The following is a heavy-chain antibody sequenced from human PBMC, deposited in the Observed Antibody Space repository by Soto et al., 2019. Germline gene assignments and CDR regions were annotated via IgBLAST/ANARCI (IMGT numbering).Heavy chain of an antibody. D-gene: IGHD6-13*01. CDR2: ISGSGGST. V-gene: IGHV3-23*01. CDR3: AKAIRRSGAGVYSSSWYAGAWFADY. CDR1: GFTFSSYA. J-gene: IGHJ4*02. Sequence: EVQLLESGGGLVQPGGSLRLSCAASGFTFSSYAMSWVRQAPGKGLEWVSAISGSGGSTYYADSVKGRFTISRDNSKNTLYLQMNSLRAEDTAVYYCAKAIRRSGAGVYSSSWYAGAWFADYWGQGTLVTVSS.